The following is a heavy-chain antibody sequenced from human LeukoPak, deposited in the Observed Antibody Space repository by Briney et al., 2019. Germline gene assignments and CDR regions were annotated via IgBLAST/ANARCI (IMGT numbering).Heavy chain of an antibody. CDR1: GFTFSDHY. Sequence: PGGSLRLSCAASGFTFSDHYMDWVRQAPGRGREWVGRSRNKANSYSTTFGKSVKGRLTISRDESENSLYLKLNSLKTEDTGVYYCVRLSRGAMNYYMDVWGKGTTVTISS. D-gene: IGHD3-10*01. J-gene: IGHJ6*03. CDR2: SRNKANSYST. CDR3: VRLSRGAMNYYMDV. V-gene: IGHV3-72*01.